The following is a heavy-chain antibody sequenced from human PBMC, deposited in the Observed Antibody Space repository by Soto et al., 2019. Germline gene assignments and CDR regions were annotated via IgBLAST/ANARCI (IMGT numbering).Heavy chain of an antibody. CDR1: GYTFTSYD. D-gene: IGHD6-19*01. V-gene: IGHV1-8*01. CDR3: ARAYSSGWYRSLDYFDY. Sequence: GASLKVSCKASGYTFTSYDINWVRQATGQGLEWMGWMNPNSGNTGYAQKFQGRVTMTRNTSISTAYMELSSLRSEDTAVYYCARAYSSGWYRSLDYFDYWGQGTLVTVSS. J-gene: IGHJ4*02. CDR2: MNPNSGNT.